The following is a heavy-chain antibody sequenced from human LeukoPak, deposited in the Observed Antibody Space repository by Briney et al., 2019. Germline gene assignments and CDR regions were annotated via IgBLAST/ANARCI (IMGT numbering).Heavy chain of an antibody. D-gene: IGHD3-22*01. CDR1: GGSISSYY. V-gene: IGHV4-59*01. CDR3: ARDDDSSGYYYY. CDR2: IYYNGST. J-gene: IGHJ4*02. Sequence: SETLSLTCTVSGGSISSYYWSWIRQPPGKGLEWIGYIYYNGSTNYNPSLKSRVTISVDTSKNQFSLKPSSVTAADTAVYYCARDDDSSGYYYYWGQGTLVTVSS.